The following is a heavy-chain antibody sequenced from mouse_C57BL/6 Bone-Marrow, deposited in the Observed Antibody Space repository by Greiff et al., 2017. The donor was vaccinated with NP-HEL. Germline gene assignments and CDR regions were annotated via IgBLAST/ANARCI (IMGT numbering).Heavy chain of an antibody. CDR2: ISDGGSYT. J-gene: IGHJ2*01. CDR3: AREGNWDDY. Sequence: EVQVVESGGGLVKPGGSLKLSCAASGFTFSSYAMSWVRQTPEKRLEWVATISDGGSYTYYPDNVKGRFTISRDNAKNNLYLQMSHLKSEDTAMYYCAREGNWDDYWGQGTTLTVSS. CDR1: GFTFSSYA. V-gene: IGHV5-4*01. D-gene: IGHD4-1*01.